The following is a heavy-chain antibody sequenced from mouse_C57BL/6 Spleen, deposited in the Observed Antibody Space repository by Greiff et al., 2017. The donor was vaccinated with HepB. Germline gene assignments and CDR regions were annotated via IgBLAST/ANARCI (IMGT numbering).Heavy chain of an antibody. CDR3: AGIYYGYDGTSYYAMDY. J-gene: IGHJ4*01. Sequence: EVQLVESGGDLVKPGGSLKLSCAASGFTFSSYGMSWVRQTPDKRLEWVATISSGGSYTYYPDSVKGRFTISRDNAKNTLYLQMSSLKSEDTAMYYCAGIYYGYDGTSYYAMDYWGQGTSVTVSS. V-gene: IGHV5-6*01. CDR2: ISSGGSYT. CDR1: GFTFSSYG. D-gene: IGHD2-2*01.